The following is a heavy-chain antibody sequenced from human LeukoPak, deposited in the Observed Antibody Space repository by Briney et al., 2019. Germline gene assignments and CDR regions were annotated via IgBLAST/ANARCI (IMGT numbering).Heavy chain of an antibody. Sequence: GGSLRLSCAASGFTFSSYAMSWVRQAPGKGLEWVSAISGSGGSTYYADSVKGRFTISRDNSKNTLYLQMNSLRAEDTAVYYCAKEIFVDTAMVRALDYWGQGTLVTVSS. CDR3: AKEIFVDTAMVRALDY. J-gene: IGHJ4*02. D-gene: IGHD5-18*01. V-gene: IGHV3-23*01. CDR2: ISGSGGST. CDR1: GFTFSSYA.